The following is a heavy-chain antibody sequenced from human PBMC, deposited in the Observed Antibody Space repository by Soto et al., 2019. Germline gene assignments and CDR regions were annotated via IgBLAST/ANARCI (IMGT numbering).Heavy chain of an antibody. Sequence: GSVKVSCKASGYTFTSYGISWVRQAPGQGLEWMGWISAYNGNTNYAQKLQGRVTMTTDTSTSTAYMELRSLRSDDTAVYYCARGYDGDGYDAFDIWGQGTMVTVSS. D-gene: IGHD5-12*01. CDR3: ARGYDGDGYDAFDI. J-gene: IGHJ3*02. CDR1: GYTFTSYG. V-gene: IGHV1-18*01. CDR2: ISAYNGNT.